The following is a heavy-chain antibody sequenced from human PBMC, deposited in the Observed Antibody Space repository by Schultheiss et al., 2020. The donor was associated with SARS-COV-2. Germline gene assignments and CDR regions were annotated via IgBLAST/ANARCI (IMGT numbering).Heavy chain of an antibody. D-gene: IGHD7-27*01. V-gene: IGHV1-2*04. CDR2: INPNSGGT. CDR3: ARRRKANWGSTDY. Sequence: VKVSCKASGGTFSSYAISWVRQAPGQGLEWMGWINPNSGGTNYAQKFQGWVTMTRDTSISTAYMELSSLRSEDTAVYYCARRRKANWGSTDYWGQGTLVTVSS. CDR1: GGTFSSYA. J-gene: IGHJ4*02.